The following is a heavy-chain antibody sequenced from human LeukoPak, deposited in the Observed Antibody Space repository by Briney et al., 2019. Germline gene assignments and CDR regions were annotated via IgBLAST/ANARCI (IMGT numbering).Heavy chain of an antibody. V-gene: IGHV3-66*01. J-gene: IGHJ6*02. Sequence: GGSLRLSCAASGFTVSSNYMSWVRQAPGKGLEWVSVIYSGGSTYYADSVKGRFTISRDNSKNTLYLQMNSLRAEDTAVYYCARGIYEYYYYGMDVWGQGTTVTVSS. CDR1: GFTVSSNY. CDR2: IYSGGST. CDR3: ARGIYEYYYYGMDV. D-gene: IGHD2/OR15-2a*01.